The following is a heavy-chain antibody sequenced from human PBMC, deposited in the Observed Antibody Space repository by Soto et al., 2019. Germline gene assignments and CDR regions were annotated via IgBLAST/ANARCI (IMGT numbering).Heavy chain of an antibody. CDR1: GFTFSAYC. V-gene: IGHV3-7*01. CDR3: TRGGCSSESYCCFDY. Sequence: EVQLVESGGGLVRPGGSLRLSCAASGFTFSAYCMSWVRQAPGKGLERVANIKQDGSEKYYVDSVKGRFTISRDNAENSLYLQMNSLRAEDTAVYYCTRGGCSSESYCCFDYWGQGTLVTVSS. D-gene: IGHD1-26*01. CDR2: IKQDGSEK. J-gene: IGHJ4*02.